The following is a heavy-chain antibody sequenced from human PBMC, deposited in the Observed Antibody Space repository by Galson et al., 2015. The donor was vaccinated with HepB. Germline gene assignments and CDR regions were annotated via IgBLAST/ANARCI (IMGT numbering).Heavy chain of an antibody. CDR2: IIPILGIA. V-gene: IGHV1-69*02. CDR3: ARGPYYDSSGYFDY. Sequence: SVKVSCKASGYTFTSYYMHWVRQAPGQGLEWMGRIIPILGIANYAQKFQGRVTITADKSTSTAYMELSSLRSEDTAVYYCARGPYYDSSGYFDYWGQGTLVTVSS. J-gene: IGHJ4*02. CDR1: GYTFTSYY. D-gene: IGHD3-22*01.